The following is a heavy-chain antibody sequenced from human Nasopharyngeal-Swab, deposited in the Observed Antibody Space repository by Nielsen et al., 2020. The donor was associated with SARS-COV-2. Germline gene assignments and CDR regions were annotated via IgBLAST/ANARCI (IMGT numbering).Heavy chain of an antibody. J-gene: IGHJ5*02. D-gene: IGHD3-10*02. CDR1: GGSISSSSYY. Sequence: SETLSLTCTVSGGSISSSSYYWGWIRQPPGKGLEWIGSIYYSGSTYCNPSLKSRVTISVDTSKNQFSLKLSSVTAADTAVYYCARHFSSSDVPYVRLWFDPWGQGTLVTVSS. CDR2: IYYSGST. CDR3: ARHFSSSDVPYVRLWFDP. V-gene: IGHV4-39*01.